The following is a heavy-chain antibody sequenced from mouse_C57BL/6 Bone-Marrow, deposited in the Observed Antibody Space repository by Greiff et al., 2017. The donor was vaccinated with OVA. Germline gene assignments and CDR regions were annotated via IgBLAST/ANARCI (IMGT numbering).Heavy chain of an antibody. CDR3: ARAPEGVY. CDR1: GYSITSGYY. V-gene: IGHV3-6*01. D-gene: IGHD3-3*01. Sequence: DVQLQESGPGLVKPSQSLSLTCSVTGYSITSGYYWNWIRQFPGNKLEWMGYISYDGSNNYNPSLKNRISITRDTSKNQFFLKLNSVTTEDTATYYCARAPEGVYWGQGTSVTVSS. J-gene: IGHJ4*01. CDR2: ISYDGSN.